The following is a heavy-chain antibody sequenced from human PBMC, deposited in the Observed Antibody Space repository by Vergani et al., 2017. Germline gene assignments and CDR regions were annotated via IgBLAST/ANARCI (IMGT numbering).Heavy chain of an antibody. CDR3: AMSLDSSGYYRTFDY. D-gene: IGHD3-22*01. CDR1: GFNFQIYW. Sequence: VLLVESGGDLVQPGGSLRLSCEASGFNFQIYWMGWVRQAPGKGLEWVAVISYDGSNKYYADSVKGRFTISRDNSKNTLYLQMNSLRAEDTAVYYCAMSLDSSGYYRTFDYWGQGTLVTVSS. V-gene: IGHV3-30*03. CDR2: ISYDGSNK. J-gene: IGHJ4*02.